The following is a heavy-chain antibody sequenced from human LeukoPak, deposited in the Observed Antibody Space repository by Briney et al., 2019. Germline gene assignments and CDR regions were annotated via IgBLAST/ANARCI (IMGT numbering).Heavy chain of an antibody. J-gene: IGHJ4*02. V-gene: IGHV4-4*07. CDR1: GGSINSYY. CDR2: IYSSGST. Sequence: PSETLSLNCTVSGGSINSYYWSWIRQPAGKGLAWIGRIYSSGSTNYNPSLKSRVSMSVDTSKNQFSLRLTSVTAADTAVYYCARGGKATVVTMWGQGILVTVSS. CDR3: ARGGKATVVTM. D-gene: IGHD4-23*01.